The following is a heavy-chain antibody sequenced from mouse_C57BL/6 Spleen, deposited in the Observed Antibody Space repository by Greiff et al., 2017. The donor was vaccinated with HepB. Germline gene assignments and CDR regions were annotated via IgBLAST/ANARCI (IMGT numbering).Heavy chain of an antibody. CDR2: IYPGDGDT. J-gene: IGHJ2*01. CDR1: GYAFSSYW. D-gene: IGHD2-2*01. V-gene: IGHV1-80*01. CDR3: ARDGYDGGGFDY. Sequence: VQLQQSGAELVKPGASVKISCKASGYAFSSYWMNWVKQRPGKGLEWIGQIYPGDGDTNYNGKFKGKATLTADKSSSTAYMQLSSLTSEDSAVYFCARDGYDGGGFDYWGQGTTLTVSS.